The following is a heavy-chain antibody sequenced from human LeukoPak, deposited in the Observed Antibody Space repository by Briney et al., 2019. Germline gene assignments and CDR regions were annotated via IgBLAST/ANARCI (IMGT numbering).Heavy chain of an antibody. CDR3: ARDAIVGATYFDY. J-gene: IGHJ4*02. CDR1: GGSISSGSYY. CDR2: IYTSGST. D-gene: IGHD1-26*01. V-gene: IGHV4-61*02. Sequence: PSETLSLTCTVSGGSISSGSYYWSWIRQPAGKGLEWIGRIYTSGSTNYNPSLKSRVTIPVDTSKNQFSLKLSSVTAADTAVYYCARDAIVGATYFDYWGQGTLVTVSS.